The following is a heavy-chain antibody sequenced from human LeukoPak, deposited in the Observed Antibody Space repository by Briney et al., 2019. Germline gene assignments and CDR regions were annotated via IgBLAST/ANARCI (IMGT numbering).Heavy chain of an antibody. CDR2: IYYSGST. J-gene: IGHJ4*02. D-gene: IGHD2-8*01. CDR3: ARSYCTNGVCSFDFDY. Sequence: SETLSLTCTVSGGSISSYYWSWIRQPPGKGLEWIGYIYYSGSTNYNPSLKSRVTISVDTSKNQFSLKLSSVTAADMAVYYCARSYCTNGVCSFDFDYWGQGTLVTVSS. V-gene: IGHV4-59*01. CDR1: GGSISSYY.